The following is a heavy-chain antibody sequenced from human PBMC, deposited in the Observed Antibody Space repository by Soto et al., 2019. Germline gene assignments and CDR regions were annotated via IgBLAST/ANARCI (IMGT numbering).Heavy chain of an antibody. Sequence: EVQLLESGGGLVQPGGSLRLSCAASGFTFSSYAMSWVRQAPGKGLEWVSAISGSGGSTYYADSVKGRFTISRDNSKNTLYLQMNSMRAEDTAVYYCAKSGGYNYGYQETDYWGQGTLVTVSS. V-gene: IGHV3-23*01. CDR1: GFTFSSYA. D-gene: IGHD5-18*01. J-gene: IGHJ4*02. CDR3: AKSGGYNYGYQETDY. CDR2: ISGSGGST.